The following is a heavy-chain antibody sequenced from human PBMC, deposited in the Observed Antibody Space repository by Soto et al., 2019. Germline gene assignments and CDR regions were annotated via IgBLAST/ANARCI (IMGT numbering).Heavy chain of an antibody. J-gene: IGHJ6*03. CDR1: GFTFSSYW. CDR3: TRDAYYDFWSGYSAYYYYYMDV. Sequence: EVQLVESGGGLVQPGGSLRLSCAASGFTFSSYWMHWVRQAPGKGLVWVSRINGDGSSTTHADSVRGRFTISRDNTKKTLYRQMNSLRAEDTAVYYCTRDAYYDFWSGYSAYYYYYMDVWGKGTTVTVSS. V-gene: IGHV3-74*01. D-gene: IGHD3-3*01. CDR2: INGDGSST.